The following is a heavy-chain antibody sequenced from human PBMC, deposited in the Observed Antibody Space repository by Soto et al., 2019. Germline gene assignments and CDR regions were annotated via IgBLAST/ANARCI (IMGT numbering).Heavy chain of an antibody. CDR2: IRWNSGSM. CDR3: ARGHHYGEYVGWFDP. CDR1: GFTSDNYA. V-gene: IGHV3-9*02. D-gene: IGHD4-17*01. Sequence: EVQLVESGGGLVQPGGSLRLSCAASGFTSDNYAMHWVRHAPGKGLEWVSCIRWNSGSMAYADSVKGRFTISRDSAKNPLYLQMNSLRPEDTALYYCARGHHYGEYVGWFDPWGQGTLVTVS. J-gene: IGHJ5*02.